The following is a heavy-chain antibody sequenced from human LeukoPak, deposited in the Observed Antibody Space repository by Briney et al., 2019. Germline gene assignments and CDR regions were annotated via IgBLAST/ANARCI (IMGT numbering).Heavy chain of an antibody. J-gene: IGHJ4*02. Sequence: PGGSLRLSCTASGFTFSNYAMSWVRQAPGKGLEWVSAISGSDGSTFNADSVKGRFTISRDNSKNTLYLQMNSLRAEDTAVYYCAKDVFELYDIYDHWGQGTLVTVSS. CDR2: ISGSDGST. V-gene: IGHV3-23*01. CDR1: GFTFSNYA. D-gene: IGHD3-9*01. CDR3: AKDVFELYDIYDH.